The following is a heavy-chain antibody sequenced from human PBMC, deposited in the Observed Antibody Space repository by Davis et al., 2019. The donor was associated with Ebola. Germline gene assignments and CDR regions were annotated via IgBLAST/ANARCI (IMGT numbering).Heavy chain of an antibody. V-gene: IGHV4-34*01. D-gene: IGHD5-24*01. J-gene: IGHJ6*02. CDR1: GGSFSGYY. Sequence: PSETLSLTCAVYGGSFSGYYWSWIRQPPGKGLEWIGEINHSGSTNYNPSLKSRVTISVGTSKNQFSLKLSSVTAADTAVYYCARSPVEMATIGRYYYGMDVWGQGTTVTVSS. CDR3: ARSPVEMATIGRYYYGMDV. CDR2: INHSGST.